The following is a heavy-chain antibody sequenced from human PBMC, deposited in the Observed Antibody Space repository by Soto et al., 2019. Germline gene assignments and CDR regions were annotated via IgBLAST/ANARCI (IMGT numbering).Heavy chain of an antibody. CDR1: GGTFSSYT. CDR2: IIPILGIA. CDR3: ARDGPIAVAGLFDY. D-gene: IGHD6-19*01. V-gene: IGHV1-69*04. J-gene: IGHJ4*02. Sequence: GASVKVSCKASGGTFSSYTISWVRQAPGQGLEWMGRIIPILGIANYAQKFQGRVAITADKSTSTAYMELSSLRSEDTAVYYCARDGPIAVAGLFDYWGQGTLVTVSS.